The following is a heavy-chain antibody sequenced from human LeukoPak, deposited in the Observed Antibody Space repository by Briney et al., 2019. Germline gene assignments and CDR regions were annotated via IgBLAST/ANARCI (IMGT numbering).Heavy chain of an antibody. V-gene: IGHV3-7*01. Sequence: GGSLRLSCVASGFSFNNYWMSWFRQAPGKGLEWVGNIKTDGGEKYYVDSVRGRFTISRDNAKNSLYLQMNSLRAEDTAVYYCARHAAVAYFDILTEEDYWGQGTLVTVSS. CDR3: ARHAAVAYFDILTEEDY. D-gene: IGHD3-9*01. J-gene: IGHJ4*02. CDR1: GFSFNNYW. CDR2: IKTDGGEK.